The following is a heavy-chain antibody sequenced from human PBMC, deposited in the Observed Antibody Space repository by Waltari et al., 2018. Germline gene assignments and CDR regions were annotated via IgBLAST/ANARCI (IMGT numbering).Heavy chain of an antibody. D-gene: IGHD6-19*01. J-gene: IGHJ4*02. CDR3: ARSGMAGTADY. CDR2: INHGGST. Sequence: QVQLQQWGAGLLKPSETLSLTCAVYGGSFSGYYWSWIRQPPGKGLEWIGEINHGGSTNYTPSLKGRVTISVDTSKNQFSLKLSSVTAADTAVYYCARSGMAGTADYWGQGTLVTVSS. CDR1: GGSFSGYY. V-gene: IGHV4-34*01.